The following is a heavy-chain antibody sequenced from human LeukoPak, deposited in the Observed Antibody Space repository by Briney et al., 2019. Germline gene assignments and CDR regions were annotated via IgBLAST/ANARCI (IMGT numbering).Heavy chain of an antibody. CDR3: ARHSAGYTTFFDY. V-gene: IGHV3-30*04. Sequence: GGSLRLSCAASGFILSDYNMHWVRQAPGKGLEWVAVISYDGSNKYYADSVKGRFTISRDNSKNTLYLQMNSLRAEDTAVYYCARHSAGYTTFFDYWGQGTLVTVSS. J-gene: IGHJ4*02. D-gene: IGHD5-24*01. CDR1: GFILSDYN. CDR2: ISYDGSNK.